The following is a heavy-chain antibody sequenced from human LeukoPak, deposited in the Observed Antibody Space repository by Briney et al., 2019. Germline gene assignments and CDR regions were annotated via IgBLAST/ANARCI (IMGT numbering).Heavy chain of an antibody. Sequence: SQTLSLTCTVSGGSISSGSYYWSWIRQPAGKGLEWIGRIYTSGSTNYNPSLKSRIIISLDTSKNQFSLKLSSVTAADTAVYYCARAAAAAFDYWGQGTLVTVSS. V-gene: IGHV4-61*02. CDR1: GGSISSGSYY. J-gene: IGHJ4*02. CDR3: ARAAAAAFDY. CDR2: IYTSGST. D-gene: IGHD6-13*01.